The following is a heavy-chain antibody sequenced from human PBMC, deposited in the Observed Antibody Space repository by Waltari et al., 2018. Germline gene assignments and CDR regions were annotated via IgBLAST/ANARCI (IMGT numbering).Heavy chain of an antibody. CDR3: ATYIGASVGTAAFDV. CDR2: VSYSGTT. D-gene: IGHD5-12*01. V-gene: IGHV4-39*01. Sequence: QLQLQESGPRLVRPSETLSVICRVSGFSITSNSHYWAWIPQSTGQDLEWIGTVSYSGTTYIRPSLKSRVSVSRDTSKNQVSLILGSVTAADMAVYYCATYIGASVGTAAFDVWGQGTMVTVSS. J-gene: IGHJ3*01. CDR1: GFSITSNSHY.